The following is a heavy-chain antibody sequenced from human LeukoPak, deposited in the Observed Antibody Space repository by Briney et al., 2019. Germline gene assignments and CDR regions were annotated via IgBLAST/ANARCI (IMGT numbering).Heavy chain of an antibody. V-gene: IGHV1-69*05. CDR2: IIPIFGTA. D-gene: IGHD3-22*01. Sequence: SVKVSCKASGGTFSSYAISWVRQAPGQGLEWMGRIIPIFGTANYAQKFQGRVTITTDESTSTAYMELSSLRSEDTAVYYCARGQHSSGYYLPNWGQGTLVTASS. CDR1: GGTFSSYA. CDR3: ARGQHSSGYYLPN. J-gene: IGHJ4*02.